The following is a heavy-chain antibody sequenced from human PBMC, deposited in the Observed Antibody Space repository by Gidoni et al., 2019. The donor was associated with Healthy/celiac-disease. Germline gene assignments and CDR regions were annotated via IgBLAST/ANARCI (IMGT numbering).Heavy chain of an antibody. V-gene: IGHV5-51*01. D-gene: IGHD2-2*01. CDR1: GYSFTSYW. Sequence: EVQLVQSGAEVQKPGESLKISCKGSGYSFTSYWIGWVRQMPGKGLEWMGIIYPGDSDTRYSPSFQGQVTISADKSISTAYLQWSSLKASDTAMYYCARHACSSTSCYYYYGMDVWGQGTTVTVSS. J-gene: IGHJ6*02. CDR3: ARHACSSTSCYYYYGMDV. CDR2: IYPGDSDT.